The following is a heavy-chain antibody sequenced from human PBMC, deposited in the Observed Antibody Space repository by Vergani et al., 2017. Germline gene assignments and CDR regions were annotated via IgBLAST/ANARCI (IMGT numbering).Heavy chain of an antibody. CDR2: TWYDGNNK. D-gene: IGHD1-14*01. J-gene: IGHJ5*02. CDR1: GFTFTQHG. Sequence: QVQLVESGGGVVQPGRSLRLSCAASGFTFTQHGMDWVRQAPGKGLEWVAVTWYDGNNKQYADSVKGRFTISRDNSKSTMYLQMNSLRDEDTGVYYCARDLRLLYNRFDPWGQGTLVTVSS. CDR3: ARDLRLLYNRFDP. V-gene: IGHV3-33*01.